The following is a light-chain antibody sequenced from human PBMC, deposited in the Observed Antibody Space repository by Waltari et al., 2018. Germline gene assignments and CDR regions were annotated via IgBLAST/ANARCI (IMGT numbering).Light chain of an antibody. CDR3: QQYGSSPLT. CDR1: QSVSSNY. CDR2: GAS. Sequence: EIVLTQSPGTLSLSPGERATLSCRASQSVSSNYVGWYQQKRGQGTRLLISGASSRATGIPDRFSGSGSGTDFTLTINRLEPEDFAVYYCQQYGSSPLTFGQGTRLEIK. J-gene: IGKJ5*01. V-gene: IGKV3-20*01.